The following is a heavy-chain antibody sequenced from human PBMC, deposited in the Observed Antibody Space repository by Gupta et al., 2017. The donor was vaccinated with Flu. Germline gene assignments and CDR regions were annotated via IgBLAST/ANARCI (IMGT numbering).Heavy chain of an antibody. CDR1: GFTFSSDA. CDR3: AKGAKGDQGGLIDY. V-gene: IGHV3-23*01. Sequence: EVQLLESGGGLVQPGGSLRLSCPAPGFTFSSDAMSWVRQAPGKGLECVSAISGSGGSTYYADSVKGRFTISRDNSKNTLYLQMNSLRAEDTAVYYCAKGAKGDQGGLIDYWGQGTLVTVSS. J-gene: IGHJ4*02. CDR2: ISGSGGST. D-gene: IGHD2-21*02.